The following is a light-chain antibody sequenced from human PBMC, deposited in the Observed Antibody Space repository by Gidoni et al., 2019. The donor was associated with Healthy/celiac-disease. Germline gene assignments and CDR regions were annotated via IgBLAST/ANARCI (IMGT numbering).Light chain of an antibody. V-gene: IGKV1-12*01. Sequence: DIQMTQSPSSVSASVGDRVTITCRASQGSSSWLAWYQQKPGKAPKLLIYAASSLQSGVPSRFSGSGSGTDFTLTISSLQPEAFATYYCQQANSFLPLTFGGGTKVEIK. CDR2: AAS. J-gene: IGKJ4*01. CDR3: QQANSFLPLT. CDR1: QGSSSW.